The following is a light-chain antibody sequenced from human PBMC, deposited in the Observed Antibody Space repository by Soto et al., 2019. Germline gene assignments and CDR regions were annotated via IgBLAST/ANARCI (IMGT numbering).Light chain of an antibody. Sequence: IVLTQSPGTLSLSPGERATLSCRASQSVSSSYLVWFQQKPGQAPRLLIYRASTRATNIPARFSGSGSGTNFTLTISRLEPEDFAVYYCQQYGRSPFTFGPGTKVDIK. CDR1: QSVSSSY. CDR2: RAS. V-gene: IGKV3-20*01. J-gene: IGKJ3*01. CDR3: QQYGRSPFT.